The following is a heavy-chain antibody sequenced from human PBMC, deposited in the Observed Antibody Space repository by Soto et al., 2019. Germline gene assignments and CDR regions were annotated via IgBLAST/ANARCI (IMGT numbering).Heavy chain of an antibody. CDR1: GFTFDDYA. Sequence: EVQLVESGGALVQPGRSLRLSCTASGFTFDDYAMHWVRQAPGKGLEWISGISWNNSITGYADSVKGRFTISRDNAKNSLYLQMNSLRVEDTAFYYCAKGFSRYFDYGGQGTLVTVSS. D-gene: IGHD2-2*01. J-gene: IGHJ4*02. V-gene: IGHV3-9*01. CDR3: AKGFSRYFDY. CDR2: ISWNNSIT.